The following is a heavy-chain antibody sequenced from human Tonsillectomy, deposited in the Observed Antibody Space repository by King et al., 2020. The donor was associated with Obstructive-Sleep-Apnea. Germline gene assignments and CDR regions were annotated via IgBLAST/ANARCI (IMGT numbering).Heavy chain of an antibody. J-gene: IGHJ5*02. Sequence: VQLVESGGGVVQPGRSLRLSCAASGFTFSSYGMHLVRQAPGKGLVWVAVISYDGSNKYYADSVKGRFTISRDNSKNTLYLQMNSLRAEDTAVYYCAKVRAASGNWEFDPWGQGTLVTVSS. CDR3: AKVRAASGNWEFDP. CDR2: ISYDGSNK. V-gene: IGHV3-30*18. CDR1: GFTFSSYG. D-gene: IGHD6-13*01.